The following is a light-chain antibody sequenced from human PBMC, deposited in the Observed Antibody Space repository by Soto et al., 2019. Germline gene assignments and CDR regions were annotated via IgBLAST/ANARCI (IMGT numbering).Light chain of an antibody. CDR3: QQYDEWPPSYT. J-gene: IGKJ2*01. V-gene: IGKV3-15*01. Sequence: EIVMTQSPATLSVSPGERATLSCRASQSVSSNLAWYQQKPGQAPRLLIYGASTRATGIPARISGSGSGTEFTLTISSLQSEDVASYYCQQYDEWPPSYTFGQGTKLEI. CDR1: QSVSSN. CDR2: GAS.